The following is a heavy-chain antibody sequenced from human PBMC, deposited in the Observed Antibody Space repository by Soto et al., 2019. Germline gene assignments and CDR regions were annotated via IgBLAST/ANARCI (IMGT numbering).Heavy chain of an antibody. J-gene: IGHJ4*02. D-gene: IGHD2-15*01. CDR2: LTVSRNA. CDR1: GFTFSSYA. Sequence: GGSLRLSCAASGFTFSSYAMSWVRQAPGKGLEWVSALTVSRNAHYADSVRGRFTISRDNYKSTLYLQLNFLRAEDTAVYYSATPTDVALVIAGRLDYWGQGTLVTVSS. V-gene: IGHV3-23*01. CDR3: ATPTDVALVIAGRLDY.